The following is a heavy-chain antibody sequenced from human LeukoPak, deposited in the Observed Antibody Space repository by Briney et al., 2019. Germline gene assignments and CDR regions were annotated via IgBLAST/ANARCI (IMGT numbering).Heavy chain of an antibody. V-gene: IGHV1-69*13. D-gene: IGHD6-13*01. CDR3: ASIHQQLVLYAFDI. CDR2: IIPGFGTA. CDR1: GGTFSSYV. Sequence: SVKVSCKASGGTFSSYVISWVRQAPGQGLEWMGGIIPGFGTANYAQKFQGRVTITADESTSTAYMELSSLRSDDTAVYYCASIHQQLVLYAFDIWGQGTMVTVSS. J-gene: IGHJ3*02.